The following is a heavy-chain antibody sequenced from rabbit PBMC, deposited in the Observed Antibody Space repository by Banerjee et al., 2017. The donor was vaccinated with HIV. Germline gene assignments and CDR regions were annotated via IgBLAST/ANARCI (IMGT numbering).Heavy chain of an antibody. V-gene: IGHV1S45*01. Sequence: EESGGDLVKPGGTLTLTCTVSGFSFSSSYWICWVRQAPGKGLEWIACIGASGNDSVKDASWAKGRFTISKTSSTTVTLQMTSLTAADTGTYFCARDPHAVTSGYFNLWGPGTLVTVS. J-gene: IGHJ4*01. CDR2: IGASGNDSV. CDR3: ARDPHAVTSGYFNL. D-gene: IGHD8-1*01. CDR1: GFSFSSSYW.